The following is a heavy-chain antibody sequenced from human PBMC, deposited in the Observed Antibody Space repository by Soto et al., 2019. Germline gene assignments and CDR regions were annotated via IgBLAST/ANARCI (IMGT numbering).Heavy chain of an antibody. CDR2: ISSSSSYI. J-gene: IGHJ5*02. V-gene: IGHV3-21*01. CDR3: AIDTPEIYYYGSGSPINWFDP. Sequence: GGSLRLSCAASGFTFSSYSMNWVRQAPGKGLEWVSSISSSSSYIYYADSVKGRFTISRDNAKNSLYLQMNSLRAEDTAVYYCAIDTPEIYYYGSGSPINWFDPWGQGTLVTVSS. CDR1: GFTFSSYS. D-gene: IGHD3-10*01.